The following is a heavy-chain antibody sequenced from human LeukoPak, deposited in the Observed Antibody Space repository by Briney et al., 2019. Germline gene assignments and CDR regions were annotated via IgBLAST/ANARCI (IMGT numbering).Heavy chain of an antibody. CDR2: IYYSGST. Sequence: SETLSLTCTVSGGSTSSSSYYWGWIRQPPGKGLEWIGSIYYSGSTYYNPSLKSRVTISVDTSKNQFSLKLSSVTAADTAVYYCARESSGRRYYYYMDVWGKGTTVTVSS. CDR3: ARESSGRRYYYYMDV. J-gene: IGHJ6*03. CDR1: GGSTSSSSYY. V-gene: IGHV4-39*01. D-gene: IGHD3-16*02.